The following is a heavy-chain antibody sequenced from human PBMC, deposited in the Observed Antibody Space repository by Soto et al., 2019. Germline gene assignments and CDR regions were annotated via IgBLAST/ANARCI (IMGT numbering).Heavy chain of an antibody. CDR2: ISSTTNYI. CDR3: AKNQERELPRVIDF. D-gene: IGHD1-7*01. CDR1: WFTFTRYS. J-gene: IGHJ4*02. Sequence: PGGSLRLSCAASWFTFTRYSMNWVRQAPGKGLEWVSSISSTTNYIYYGDSMKGRFTISRDNAKNSLYLEMNSLRAEDTALYYCAKNQERELPRVIDFWGQGTLVTVSS. V-gene: IGHV3-21*04.